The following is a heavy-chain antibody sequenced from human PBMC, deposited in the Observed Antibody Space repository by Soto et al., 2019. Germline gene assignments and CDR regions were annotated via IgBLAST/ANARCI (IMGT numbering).Heavy chain of an antibody. Sequence: QVQLVESGGGVVQPGRSLRLSCAASGFTFSNYGMHWVRQAPGKGLEWVAVIWYDGSNKYFADSVKGRFTISRDNSKNTLYLQMNSLRAEDTAVYYCARDRPPFAVTGDGFDIWGQGTMLTVSS. J-gene: IGHJ3*02. D-gene: IGHD4-4*01. V-gene: IGHV3-33*01. CDR3: ARDRPPFAVTGDGFDI. CDR2: IWYDGSNK. CDR1: GFTFSNYG.